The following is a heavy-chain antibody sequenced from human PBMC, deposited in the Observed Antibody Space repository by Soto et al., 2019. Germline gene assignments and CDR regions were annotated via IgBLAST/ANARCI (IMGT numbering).Heavy chain of an antibody. V-gene: IGHV1-18*01. D-gene: IGHD5-18*01. CDR1: GYTFTSYG. J-gene: IGHJ4*02. Sequence: ASVKVSCKASGYTFTSYGISWVRQAPGQGLEWMGWISAYNGNTNYAQKLQGRVTMTTDTSTSTAYMELRSLRSDDTAVYSCAIGYSYGYYFDYWGQGPLVTVSS. CDR3: AIGYSYGYYFDY. CDR2: ISAYNGNT.